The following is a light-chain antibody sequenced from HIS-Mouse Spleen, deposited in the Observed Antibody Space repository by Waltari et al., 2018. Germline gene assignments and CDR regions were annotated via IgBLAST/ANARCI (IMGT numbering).Light chain of an antibody. Sequence: SYELTQPPSVSVSPGQTASITCSGDKLGDKYACWYQQKPGQSPVLVIHQDSKRPSGIPERFSGSNSGNTATLTISGTQAMDEADYYCQEWDSSTVVFGGGTKLTVL. CDR3: QEWDSSTVV. V-gene: IGLV3-1*01. CDR1: KLGDKY. J-gene: IGLJ2*01. CDR2: QDS.